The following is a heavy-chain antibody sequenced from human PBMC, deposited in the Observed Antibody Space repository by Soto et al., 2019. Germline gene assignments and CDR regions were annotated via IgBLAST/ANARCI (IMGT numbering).Heavy chain of an antibody. CDR1: GYTFTGYA. V-gene: IGHV1-24*01. CDR2: FDPEDGET. CDR3: ATISGSYYLSYFDY. J-gene: IGHJ4*02. Sequence: ASVKVSCKASGYTFTGYAVHWVRQAPGQRLEWMGGFDPEDGETIYAQKFQGRVTMTEDTSTDTAYMELSSLRSEDTAVYYCATISGSYYLSYFDYWGQGTLVTVSS. D-gene: IGHD1-26*01.